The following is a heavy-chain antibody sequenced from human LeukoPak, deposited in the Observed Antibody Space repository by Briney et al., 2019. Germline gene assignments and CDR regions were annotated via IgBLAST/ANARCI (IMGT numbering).Heavy chain of an antibody. V-gene: IGHV1-2*02. CDR1: GDTFTGYY. CDR3: ARDGNKPATALQGSYSSYGMDV. D-gene: IGHD2-2*02. J-gene: IGHJ6*02. Sequence: ASVKVSCKASGDTFTGYYMHWVRQALGQGLEWMGWINPNSGGTNYAQKFQGRLTMTRDTSISTAYMELSRLRSDDTAVYYCARDGNKPATALQGSYSSYGMDVWGQGTTVTVSS. CDR2: INPNSGGT.